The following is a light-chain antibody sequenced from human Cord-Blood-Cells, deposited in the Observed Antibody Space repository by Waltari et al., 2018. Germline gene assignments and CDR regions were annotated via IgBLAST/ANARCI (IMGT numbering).Light chain of an antibody. CDR3: QQSYSTPN. J-gene: IGKJ3*01. V-gene: IGKV1-39*01. CDR2: AAS. CDR1: QSISSY. Sequence: DIQMTQSPSSLSASVGDRVTSTCRARQSISSYLNWYQQKPGKAPKLLIYAASSLQSGVPSRFSGSGSETDFTLTISSLQPEDFATYYCQQSYSTPNFGPGTKVDIK.